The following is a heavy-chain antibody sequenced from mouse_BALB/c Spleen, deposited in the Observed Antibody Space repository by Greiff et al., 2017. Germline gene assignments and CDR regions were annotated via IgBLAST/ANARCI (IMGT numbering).Heavy chain of an antibody. CDR1: GFTFSSFG. CDR2: ISSGSSTI. Sequence: EVQLVESGGGLVQPGGSRKLSCAASGFTFSSFGMHWVRQAPEKGLEWVAYISSGSSTIYYADTVKGRFTISRDNPKNTLFLQMTSLRSEDTAMYYCARHTYYYAMDYWGQGTSVTVSS. V-gene: IGHV5-17*02. CDR3: ARHTYYYAMDY. J-gene: IGHJ4*01.